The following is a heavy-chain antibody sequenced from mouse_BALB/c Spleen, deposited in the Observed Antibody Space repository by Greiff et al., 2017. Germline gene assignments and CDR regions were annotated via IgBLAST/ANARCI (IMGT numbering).Heavy chain of an antibody. V-gene: IGHV1-7*01. Sequence: VQLQESGAELAKPGASVKMSCKASGYTFTSYWMHWVKQRPGQGLEWIGYINPSTGYTEYNQKFKDKATLTADKSSSTAYMQLSSLTSEDSAVYYCARRDSSGYPFDYWGQGTTLTVSS. D-gene: IGHD3-2*01. CDR2: INPSTGYT. CDR3: ARRDSSGYPFDY. J-gene: IGHJ2*01. CDR1: GYTFTSYW.